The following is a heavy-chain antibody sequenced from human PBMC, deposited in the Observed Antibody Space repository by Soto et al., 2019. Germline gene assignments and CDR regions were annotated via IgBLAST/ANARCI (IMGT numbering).Heavy chain of an antibody. CDR3: ATVTTQYGSGSYWGGYYYYGMDV. J-gene: IGHJ6*02. Sequence: QVQLVQSGAEVKKPGASVKVSCKVSGYTLTELSMHWVRQAPGKGLEWMGGFDPEDGETIYAQKFQGRVTMTEDTSTDTAYMELSSLRSEDTVVYYCATVTTQYGSGSYWGGYYYYGMDVWGQGTTVTVSS. D-gene: IGHD3-10*01. CDR1: GYTLTELS. CDR2: FDPEDGET. V-gene: IGHV1-24*01.